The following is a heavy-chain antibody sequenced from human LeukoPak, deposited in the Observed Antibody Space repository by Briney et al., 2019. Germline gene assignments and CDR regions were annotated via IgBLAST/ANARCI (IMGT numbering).Heavy chain of an antibody. CDR3: AKEGSLYYYDSSAKGFQH. CDR2: ISGSGGST. V-gene: IGHV3-23*01. D-gene: IGHD3-22*01. J-gene: IGHJ1*01. Sequence: GGSLRLSCVASGFTFSSYAMSWVRQAPGKGLEWVSAISGSGGSTYYADSVKGRFTISRDNSKNTLYLQMNSLRAEDTAVYYCAKEGSLYYYDSSAKGFQHWGQGTLVTVSS. CDR1: GFTFSSYA.